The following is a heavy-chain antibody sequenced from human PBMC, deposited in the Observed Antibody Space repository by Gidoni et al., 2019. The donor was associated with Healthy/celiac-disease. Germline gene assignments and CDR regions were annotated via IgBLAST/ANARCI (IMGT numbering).Heavy chain of an antibody. Sequence: QVQLVQSGAEVKKPGSSVKVSCKASGGTFSSYAISWVRQAPGQGLEWMGGIIPIFGTANYAQKFQGRVTITADESTSTAYMELSSLRSEDTAVYYCARGTMRFSGIAVAGTGSFDYWGQGTLVTVSS. CDR1: GGTFSSYA. D-gene: IGHD6-19*01. J-gene: IGHJ4*02. CDR3: ARGTMRFSGIAVAGTGSFDY. V-gene: IGHV1-69*01. CDR2: IIPIFGTA.